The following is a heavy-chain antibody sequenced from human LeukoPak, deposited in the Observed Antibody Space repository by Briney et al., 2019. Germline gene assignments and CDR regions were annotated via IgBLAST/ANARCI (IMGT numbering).Heavy chain of an antibody. J-gene: IGHJ4*02. CDR2: ISSSSSYI. CDR3: ARGESTYYYDSSGRYDY. Sequence: GGSLRLSCAASGFTFSSYSMNWVRQAPGKGLEWVSSISSSSSYIYYADSVKGRFTISRDNAKNSLYLQMNSLRAEDTAVYYCARGESTYYYDSSGRYDYWGQGTLVTVSS. V-gene: IGHV3-21*01. D-gene: IGHD3-22*01. CDR1: GFTFSSYS.